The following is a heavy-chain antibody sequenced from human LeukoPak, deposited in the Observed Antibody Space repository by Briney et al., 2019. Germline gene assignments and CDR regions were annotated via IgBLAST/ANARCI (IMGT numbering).Heavy chain of an antibody. D-gene: IGHD2-15*01. CDR3: VRDVSLGFCSGGACSAHFDY. Sequence: PGRSLGLSCAASGFTFDDYAMHWVRQAPGKGLEWVSGISWNSGSTVYVDSVKGRFTISRDNAKNSLYLQMYSLRPEDMALYYCVRDVSLGFCSGGACSAHFDYWGQGTLVIVSS. V-gene: IGHV3-9*03. J-gene: IGHJ4*02. CDR1: GFTFDDYA. CDR2: ISWNSGST.